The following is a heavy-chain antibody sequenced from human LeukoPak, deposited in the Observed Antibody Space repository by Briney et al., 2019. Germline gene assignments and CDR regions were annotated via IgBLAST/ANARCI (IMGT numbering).Heavy chain of an antibody. Sequence: SETLSLTCAVYGGSFSGYYWSWIRQPPGKGLEWIGEINHSGSTNYNPSLKSRVTISVDTSKNQFSLKLSSVTAADTAVYYCARGIGSSGWYSSTHPLWGQGTLVTVSS. CDR2: INHSGST. V-gene: IGHV4-34*01. J-gene: IGHJ1*01. CDR1: GGSFSGYY. CDR3: ARGIGSSGWYSSTHPL. D-gene: IGHD6-19*01.